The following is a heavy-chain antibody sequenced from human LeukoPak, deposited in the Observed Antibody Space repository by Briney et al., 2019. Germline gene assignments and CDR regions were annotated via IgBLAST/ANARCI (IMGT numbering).Heavy chain of an antibody. CDR3: ATPEGGYYYGMDV. Sequence: GGSLRLSCAASGFTVSSNYMSWVRQAPGKGLEWVSVIYSGGSTYYADSVKDRFTISRDNSKNTLYLQMNSLRAEDTAVYYCATPEGGYYYGMDVWGQGTTVTVSS. V-gene: IGHV3-53*01. CDR2: IYSGGST. J-gene: IGHJ6*02. CDR1: GFTVSSNY.